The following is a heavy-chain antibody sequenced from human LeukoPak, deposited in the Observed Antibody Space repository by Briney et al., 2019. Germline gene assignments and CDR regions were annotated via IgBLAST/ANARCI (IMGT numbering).Heavy chain of an antibody. CDR2: IKSKTDGGTT. V-gene: IGHV3-15*01. CDR3: TTEGAAAGTFDY. D-gene: IGHD6-13*01. CDR1: GFTFSNAW. J-gene: IGHJ4*02. Sequence: PGGSLRLPCAASGFTFSNAWMSWVRQAPGKGLEWVGRIKSKTDGGTTDYAAPVKGRFTISRDDSKNTLYLQMNSLKTEDTAVYYCTTEGAAAGTFDYWGQGTLVTVSS.